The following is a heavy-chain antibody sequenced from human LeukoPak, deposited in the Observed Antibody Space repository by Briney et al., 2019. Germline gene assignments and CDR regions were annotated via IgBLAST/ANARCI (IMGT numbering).Heavy chain of an antibody. CDR2: IYYSGST. J-gene: IGHJ4*02. Sequence: SETLSLTCTVSGGSISSSSYYWGWIRQPPGKGLEWIGSIYYSGSTYYNPSLKSRVTISVDTSKNQFSLKLSSVTAADTAVYYCARYSYGSRFREVMSNWGQGTLVTVSS. D-gene: IGHD5-18*01. CDR1: GGSISSSSYY. CDR3: ARYSYGSRFREVMSN. V-gene: IGHV4-39*01.